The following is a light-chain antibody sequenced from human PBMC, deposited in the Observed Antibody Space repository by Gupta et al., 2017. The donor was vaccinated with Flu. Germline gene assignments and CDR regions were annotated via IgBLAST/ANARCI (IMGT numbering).Light chain of an antibody. CDR3: ETWDSTNWV. CDR2: LEGSGSY. CDR1: SGHSSYI. V-gene: IGLV4-60*03. Sequence: QPVLPPSSSASASLGSSVKLTCTLSSGHSSYIIAWHQQQPGKAPRYLMTLEGSGSYNKGSGVPDRFSGSSSGADRDLTISNIQSEDEADYYCETWDSTNWVFGGGTKLTVL. J-gene: IGLJ3*02.